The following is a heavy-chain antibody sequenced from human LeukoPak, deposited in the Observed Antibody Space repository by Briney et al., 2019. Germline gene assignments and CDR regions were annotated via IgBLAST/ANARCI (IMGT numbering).Heavy chain of an antibody. Sequence: ASVKVSCKASGYTFTSYAMHWVRQAPGQRLEWMGWINAGNGNTKYSQRFQGKVTITRDTSASTAYMELSGLRCEDTAVYYCARSRAIGSGWPGNYWGQGTLVIVSS. J-gene: IGHJ4*02. V-gene: IGHV1-3*01. D-gene: IGHD6-19*01. CDR3: ARSRAIGSGWPGNY. CDR2: INAGNGNT. CDR1: GYTFTSYA.